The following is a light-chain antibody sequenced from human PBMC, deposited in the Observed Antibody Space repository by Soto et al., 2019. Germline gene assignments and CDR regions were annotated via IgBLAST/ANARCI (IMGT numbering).Light chain of an antibody. J-gene: IGLJ1*01. V-gene: IGLV1-44*01. CDR3: AAWDDSLNVPYV. CDR1: SSNIGSNT. Sequence: QSALTQPPSASGTPGQRVTISCSGSSSNIGSNTVNWYQQLPGTAPKLLIYSNNQRPSGVPDRFSGSKSGTSASLAISGLQSEDEADYYCAAWDDSLNVPYVFGTGTKLTVL. CDR2: SNN.